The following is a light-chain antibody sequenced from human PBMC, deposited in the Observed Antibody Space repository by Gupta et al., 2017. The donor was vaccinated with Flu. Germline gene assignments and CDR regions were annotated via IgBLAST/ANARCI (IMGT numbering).Light chain of an antibody. V-gene: IGLV2-14*01. CDR1: SSDVGGYNY. CDR3: SSYTSSITRV. CDR2: GVY. J-gene: IGLJ3*02. Sequence: QSALTQPASVSGSPEQTVTISCTGTSSDVGGYNYVSWYQHHQGKAPKLIIYGVYNRPSGVSNRFSGSKSGNMASLTISGLQTEDEADYYCSSYTSSITRVFGGGTKLTVL.